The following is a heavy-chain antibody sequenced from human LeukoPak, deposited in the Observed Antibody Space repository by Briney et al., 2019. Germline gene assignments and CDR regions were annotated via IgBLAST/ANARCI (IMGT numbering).Heavy chain of an antibody. J-gene: IGHJ4*02. CDR3: ARGGENYDYVWGSYRYSPYFDY. Sequence: SETLSLTCAVYGGSFSGYYRSWIRQPPGKGLEWIGEINHSGSTNYNPSLKSRVTISVDTSKNQFSLKLSSVTAADTAVYYCARGGENYDYVWGSYRYSPYFDYWGQGTLVTVSS. CDR1: GGSFSGYY. D-gene: IGHD3-16*02. CDR2: INHSGST. V-gene: IGHV4-34*01.